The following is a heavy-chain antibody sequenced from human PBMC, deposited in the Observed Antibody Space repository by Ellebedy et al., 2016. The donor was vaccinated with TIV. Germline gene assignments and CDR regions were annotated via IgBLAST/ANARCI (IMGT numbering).Heavy chain of an antibody. J-gene: IGHJ4*02. D-gene: IGHD4-23*01. CDR3: ARPAGGNYAFDY. Sequence: MPSETLSLTCTVSGDSISGYYWSWIRQPPGKGLECIAYFYDSGRTSYNPSLKSRVTISIDTSKNQISLKLSSVTAADTAVYYCARPAGGNYAFDYWGQGTLVTVSS. V-gene: IGHV4-59*01. CDR2: FYDSGRT. CDR1: GDSISGYY.